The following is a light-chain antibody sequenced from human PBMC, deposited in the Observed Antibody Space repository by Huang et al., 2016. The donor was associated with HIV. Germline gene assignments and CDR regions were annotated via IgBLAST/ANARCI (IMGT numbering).Light chain of an antibody. J-gene: IGKJ2*01. CDR3: QQSYRIPRT. Sequence: DIQMTQSPSSLSASVGDTVIITCRASQSISKYLNWYQQMPGRAPKLLIYGASNLQGGVSLIRFSGSGSGTDFTLTIRSLQPEDAATYYCQQSYRIPRTFGLGTLLEI. V-gene: IGKV1-39*01. CDR2: GAS. CDR1: QSISKY.